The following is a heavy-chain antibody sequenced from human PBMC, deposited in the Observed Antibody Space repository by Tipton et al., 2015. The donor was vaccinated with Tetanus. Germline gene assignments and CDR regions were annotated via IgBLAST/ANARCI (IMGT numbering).Heavy chain of an antibody. CDR2: INHSGNT. V-gene: IGHV4-34*01. D-gene: IGHD3-3*01. CDR3: ARSHVFRFTLFGEEIPRSGRFDP. J-gene: IGHJ5*02. Sequence: TLSLTCAVYGASFSDYYWSWIRQAPGKGLEWIGEINHSGNTNHNPSLKSRVTLSVDTSKKLFSLRLKSVTAADTAIYYCARSHVFRFTLFGEEIPRSGRFDPWGQGTLVTVSS. CDR1: GASFSDYY.